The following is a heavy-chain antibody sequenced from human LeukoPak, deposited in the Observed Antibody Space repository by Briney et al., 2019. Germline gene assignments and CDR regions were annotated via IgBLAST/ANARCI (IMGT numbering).Heavy chain of an antibody. CDR2: IFYSGNT. Sequence: PSETLSLTCTVSGDSITSSSYYWGWIRQPPGKGLEWIGSIFYSGNTYYNPSLKSRLTISVDTSKNQFSLRLSSVTATDTAVYYCARRSMSSGWYRPPHFDYWGQGTLVTVSS. V-gene: IGHV4-39*01. CDR1: GDSITSSSYY. J-gene: IGHJ4*02. CDR3: ARRSMSSGWYRPPHFDY. D-gene: IGHD6-19*01.